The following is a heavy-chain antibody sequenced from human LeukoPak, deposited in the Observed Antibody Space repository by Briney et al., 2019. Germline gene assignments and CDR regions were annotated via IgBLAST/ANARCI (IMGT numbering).Heavy chain of an antibody. CDR2: SGRSSVKT. CDR1: GFTFTRYA. J-gene: IGHJ4*02. Sequence: PGGSLRLSCAASGFTFTRYAVTWVREAPGKGLEWVCTSGRSSVKTLCGDSVNGGYTISRDKYKNTLDLQLNNLRVDDTAVYYCAKGDGIGKQPRAYYFDNWGQGTLVAVSS. CDR3: AKGDGIGKQPRAYYFDN. D-gene: IGHD5-24*01. V-gene: IGHV3-23*01.